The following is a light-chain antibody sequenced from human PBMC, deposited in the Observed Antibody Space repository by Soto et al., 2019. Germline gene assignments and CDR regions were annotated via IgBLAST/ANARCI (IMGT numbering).Light chain of an antibody. J-gene: IGLJ2*01. CDR3: SSYGSGSII. V-gene: IGLV2-14*03. CDR1: SSDIGDYNY. CDR2: DVT. Sequence: QSALTQPASVSGSPGQSITISCTGTSSDIGDYNYVTWYQQHPGKAPKLLIYDVTYRPSDVSNRFSGSKSGNTASLTISGLQSEDEADYHCSSYGSGSIIFAGGTKLTVL.